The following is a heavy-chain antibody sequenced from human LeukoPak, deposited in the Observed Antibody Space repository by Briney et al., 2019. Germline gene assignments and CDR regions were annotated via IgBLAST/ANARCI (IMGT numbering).Heavy chain of an antibody. Sequence: ASVKVSCKASGYTFTSYTIHWVRQAPGQGLEWMGWINTNTGNPTYAQGFTGRFAFSLDTSVSTAYYCARDWGGDTYYAYYTDVWGKGTTVTVSS. CDR3: DV. V-gene: IGHV7-4-1*01. CDR1: GYTFTSYT. CDR2: INTNTGNP. D-gene: IGHD3-10*01. J-gene: IGHJ6*03.